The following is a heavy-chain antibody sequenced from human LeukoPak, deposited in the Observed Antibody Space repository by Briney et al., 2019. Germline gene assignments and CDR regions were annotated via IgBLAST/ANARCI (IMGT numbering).Heavy chain of an antibody. D-gene: IGHD3-3*01. CDR1: GFTFGDYA. J-gene: IGHJ4*02. V-gene: IGHV3-49*03. Sequence: GGSLRLSCTASGFTFGDYAMSWFRQAPGKGLEWVGFIRSKAYGGTTEYAASVKGRFTISRDDSKSIAYLQMNSLKTEDTAVYYCTSLGYYDFWSGFYHPDYWGQGTLVTVSS. CDR3: TSLGYYDFWSGFYHPDY. CDR2: IRSKAYGGTT.